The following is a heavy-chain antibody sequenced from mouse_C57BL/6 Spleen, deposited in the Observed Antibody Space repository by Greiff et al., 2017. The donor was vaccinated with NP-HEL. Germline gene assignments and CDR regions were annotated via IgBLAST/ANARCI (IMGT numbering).Heavy chain of an antibody. J-gene: IGHJ2*01. CDR2: ISYDGSN. CDR1: GYSITSGYY. D-gene: IGHD1-1*01. CDR3: AVLDY. V-gene: IGHV3-6*01. Sequence: EVKLMESGPGLVKPSQSLSLTCSVTGYSITSGYYWNWIRQFPGNKLEWMGYISYDGSNNYNPSLKNRISITRDTSKNQFFLKLNSVTTEDTATYYCAVLDYWGQGTTLTVSS.